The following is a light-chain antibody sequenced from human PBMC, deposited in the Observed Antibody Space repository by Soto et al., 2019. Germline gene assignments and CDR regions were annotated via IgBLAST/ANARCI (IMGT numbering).Light chain of an antibody. CDR3: QLYDRWPPWT. V-gene: IGKV3-15*01. Sequence: EIVLTQSPATLSVSPGEEATLSCRAPHPIPGHVAWYQQQLGQAPRLLIYDGSTSAASVPARFSGSGSRTGVTLTICGLQSENFAVEDCQLYDRWPPWTFGHGTKVDIK. CDR1: HPIPGH. CDR2: DGS. J-gene: IGKJ1*01.